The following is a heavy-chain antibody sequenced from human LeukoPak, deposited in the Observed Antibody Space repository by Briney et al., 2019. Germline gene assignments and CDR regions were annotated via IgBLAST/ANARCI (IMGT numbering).Heavy chain of an antibody. D-gene: IGHD2-2*01. J-gene: IGHJ4*02. Sequence: GGSLRLSCAASGFTVSSNYMSWVRQAPGKGLEWVSVIYSGGSTYYADSVKGRFTISRDNSKNTLYLQMNSLRAEDTAVYYCARDSCSSTSCYGWGYFDYWGQGTLVTVSS. CDR3: ARDSCSSTSCYGWGYFDY. CDR2: IYSGGST. CDR1: GFTVSSNY. V-gene: IGHV3-53*01.